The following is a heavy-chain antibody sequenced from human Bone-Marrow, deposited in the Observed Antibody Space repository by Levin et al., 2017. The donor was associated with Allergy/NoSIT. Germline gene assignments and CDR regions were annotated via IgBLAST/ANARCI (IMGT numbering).Heavy chain of an antibody. CDR1: GYYFSSYW. CDR3: ARQIAGVEGAFEI. V-gene: IGHV5-10-1*01. CDR2: IDPRDSFT. J-gene: IGHJ3*02. Sequence: GESLKISCEGSGYYFSSYWISWVRQMPGKGLEWMGRIDPRDSFTTYSPSFQGHVTISIDKALFTAYLQWSSLKASDTAMYYCARQIAGVEGAFEIWGQGTMVTASS. D-gene: IGHD6-13*01.